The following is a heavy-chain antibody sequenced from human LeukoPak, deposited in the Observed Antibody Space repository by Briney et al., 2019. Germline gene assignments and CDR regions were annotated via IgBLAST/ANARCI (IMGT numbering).Heavy chain of an antibody. CDR1: GGSIGNYY. V-gene: IGHV4-59*01. CDR2: IYYTGST. CDR3: ARWGSIAVARFDY. Sequence: PSETLSPTCTVSGGSIGNYYWSWIRQPPGKGLEWIGYIYYTGSTNYNPSLTSRVNISVDTSKNQFSLNLTSVTAADTAVYYCARWGSIAVARFDYWGQGTLVTVSS. J-gene: IGHJ4*02. D-gene: IGHD6-6*01.